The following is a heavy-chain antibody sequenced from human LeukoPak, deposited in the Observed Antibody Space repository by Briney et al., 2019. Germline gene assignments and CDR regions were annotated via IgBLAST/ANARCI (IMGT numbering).Heavy chain of an antibody. CDR1: GFTFSGYA. CDR3: ARREAGIAAAGIDY. J-gene: IGHJ4*02. CDR2: ISSNGGST. D-gene: IGHD6-13*01. V-gene: IGHV3-64*01. Sequence: GGSLRLSCAASGFTFSGYAMHWVRQAPGKGLEYVSAISSNGGSTYYANSVKGRFTISRDNSKNTLYLQMGSLRAEDMAVYYCARREAGIAAAGIDYWGQGTLVTVSS.